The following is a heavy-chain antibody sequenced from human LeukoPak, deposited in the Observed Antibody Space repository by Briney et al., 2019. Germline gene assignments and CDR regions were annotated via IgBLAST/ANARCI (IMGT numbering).Heavy chain of an antibody. Sequence: ASVKVSCKASGYTFTSYAMHWVRQAPGQGLEWMGWISAYNGNTNYAQKLQGRVTMTTDTSTSTAYMELRSLRSDDTAVYYCARDNIAARCFDYWGQGTLVTVSS. J-gene: IGHJ4*02. V-gene: IGHV1-18*01. D-gene: IGHD6-6*01. CDR1: GYTFTSYA. CDR3: ARDNIAARCFDY. CDR2: ISAYNGNT.